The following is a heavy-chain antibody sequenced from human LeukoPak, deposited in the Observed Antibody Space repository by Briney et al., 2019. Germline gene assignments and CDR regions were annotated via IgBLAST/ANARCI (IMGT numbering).Heavy chain of an antibody. CDR2: ISSSSSYI. J-gene: IGHJ3*02. CDR3: ARDPPTYYYGSGRGAFDI. V-gene: IGHV3-21*01. Sequence: GGSLRLSCAASGFTFSSYSMNWVRQAPGRGLEWVSSISSSSSYIYYADSVKGRFTISRDNAKNSLYLQMNSLRAEDTAVYYCARDPPTYYYGSGRGAFDIWGQGTMVTVSS. D-gene: IGHD3-10*01. CDR1: GFTFSSYS.